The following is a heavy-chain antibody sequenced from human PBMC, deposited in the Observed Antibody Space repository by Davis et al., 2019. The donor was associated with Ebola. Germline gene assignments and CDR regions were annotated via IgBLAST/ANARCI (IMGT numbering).Heavy chain of an antibody. CDR2: IYYSGST. CDR1: GGSISSSSYY. J-gene: IGHJ5*02. V-gene: IGHV4-61*05. CDR3: ARRGTSSWYAGWFDP. D-gene: IGHD6-13*01. Sequence: SETLSLTCTVSGGSISSSSYYWSWIRQPPGKGLEWIGYIYYSGSTNYNPSLKSRVTISVDTSKNQFSLKLRSVTAADTAMYYCARRGTSSWYAGWFDPWGQGTLVTVSS.